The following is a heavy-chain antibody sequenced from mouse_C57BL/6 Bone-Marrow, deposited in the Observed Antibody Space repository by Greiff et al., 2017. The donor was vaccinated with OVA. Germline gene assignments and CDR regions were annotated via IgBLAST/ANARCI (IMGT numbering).Heavy chain of an antibody. CDR2: LYPGSGST. CDR1: GYTFTSYW. D-gene: IGHD2-3*01. J-gene: IGHJ2*01. V-gene: IGHV1-55*01. CDR3: ARYYDGYYVRY. Sequence: QVQLQQPGAELVKPGASVKMSCKASGYTFTSYWITWVKQRPGQGLEWIGDLYPGSGSTTYHEKFKSTDTLTVDTSSSTAYMHLSSLTAEDSAVYYWARYYDGYYVRYWGQGTTLTVSS.